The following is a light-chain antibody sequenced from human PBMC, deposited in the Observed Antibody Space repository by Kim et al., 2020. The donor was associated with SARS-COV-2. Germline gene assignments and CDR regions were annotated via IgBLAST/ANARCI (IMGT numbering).Light chain of an antibody. CDR2: GAS. CDR3: QQSGSSPFA. J-gene: IGKJ3*01. V-gene: IGKV3-20*01. CDR1: QRVSSSY. Sequence: EIVLTQSPGTLSLSPGERATLSCRASQRVSSSYLAWYQQKPGQAPRLLIYGASSMATGIPDRFSGSGSGTDFTLTISRLEPEDFAVYYCQQSGSSPFAFGPGTKVDIK.